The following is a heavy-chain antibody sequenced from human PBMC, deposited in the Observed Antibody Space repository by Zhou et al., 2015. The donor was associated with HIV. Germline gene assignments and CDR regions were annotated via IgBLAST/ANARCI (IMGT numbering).Heavy chain of an antibody. CDR3: ASYSGGIGHVQQPAAAGTDYYYGMDV. Sequence: QVQLVQSGAEVKKPGSSVKVSCKASGGTFSSYAISWVRQAPGQGLEWMGGIIPIFGTANYAQKFQGRVTITADESTSTAYMELSSLRSEDTAVYYCASYSGGIGHVQQPAAAGTDYYYGMDVVGPRDHGHRLL. CDR2: IIPIFGTA. V-gene: IGHV1-69*01. D-gene: IGHD6-13*01. J-gene: IGHJ6*02. CDR1: GGTFSSYA.